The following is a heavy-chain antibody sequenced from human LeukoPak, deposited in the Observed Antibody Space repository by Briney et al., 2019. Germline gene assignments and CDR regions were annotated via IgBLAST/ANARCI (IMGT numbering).Heavy chain of an antibody. CDR1: GGSISSYY. D-gene: IGHD2-2*02. Sequence: PSQTLSLTCTVSGGSISSYYWSWTRQPAGKGLEWIGRIYTSGSTNYNPSLKSRVTMSVDTSKNQFSLKLSSVTAADTAVYYCARSYCSSTSCYTFYMDVWGKGTTVTVSS. CDR2: IYTSGST. CDR3: ARSYCSSTSCYTFYMDV. V-gene: IGHV4-4*07. J-gene: IGHJ6*03.